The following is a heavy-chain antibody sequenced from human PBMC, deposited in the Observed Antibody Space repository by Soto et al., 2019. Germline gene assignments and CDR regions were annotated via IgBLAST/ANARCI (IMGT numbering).Heavy chain of an antibody. V-gene: IGHV1-8*01. CDR3: ARGIAASHTYYYYYYMDV. CDR2: MNPNSGNT. D-gene: IGHD6-6*01. Sequence: ASVKVSCKASGYTFTSYDINWVRQATGQGLEWMGWMNPNSGNTGYAQKFQGRVTMTRNTSISTAYMELSSLRSEDTAVYYCARGIAASHTYYYYYYMDVWGKGTTVTVSS. J-gene: IGHJ6*03. CDR1: GYTFTSYD.